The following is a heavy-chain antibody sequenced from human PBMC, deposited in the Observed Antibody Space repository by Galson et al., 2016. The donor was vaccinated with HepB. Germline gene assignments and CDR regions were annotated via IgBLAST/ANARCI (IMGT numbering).Heavy chain of an antibody. D-gene: IGHD3-10*01. Sequence: SLRLSCAASGFTVSSNCMSWVRQAPGKGLEWVSLIYSGGTTFYADSVKGRFTISRDNSKNTLYLQMNSLRAEDPAVYYFARDWRGSGSYNPYYYYGMDVWGQGTTVTVSS. V-gene: IGHV3-53*01. CDR1: GFTVSSNC. J-gene: IGHJ6*02. CDR2: IYSGGTT. CDR3: ARDWRGSGSYNPYYYYGMDV.